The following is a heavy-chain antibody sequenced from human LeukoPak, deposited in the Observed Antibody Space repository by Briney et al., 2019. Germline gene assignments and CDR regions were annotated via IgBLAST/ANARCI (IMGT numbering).Heavy chain of an antibody. CDR2: INPTGGST. D-gene: IGHD3-22*01. Sequence: ASVKVSCKASGYTFTSYYMHWVRQAPGQGLEWMGLINPTGGSTGYAQKFQGRVTMTRDTSISTAYMELSRLRSDDTAVYYCARANNYYDSSGYYYPHFDYWGQGTLVTVSS. J-gene: IGHJ4*02. CDR3: ARANNYYDSSGYYYPHFDY. CDR1: GYTFTSYY. V-gene: IGHV1-46*01.